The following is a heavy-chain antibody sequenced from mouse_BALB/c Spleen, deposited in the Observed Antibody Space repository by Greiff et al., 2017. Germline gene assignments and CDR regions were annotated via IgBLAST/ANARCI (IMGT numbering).Heavy chain of an antibody. Sequence: EVKLLESGPGLVKPSQSLSLTCSVTGSSITSGYSWNWIRQFPGNKLEWMGYISYDGSNNYNPSLKNRISITRDTSKNQFCLKLNSVTTEDTATYYCAREGAPYYYGSSYGLADWGQGTLVTVAA. V-gene: IGHV3-6*02. CDR3: AREGAPYYYGSSYGLAD. CDR1: GSSITSGYS. D-gene: IGHD1-1*01. CDR2: ISYDGSN. J-gene: IGHJ3*01.